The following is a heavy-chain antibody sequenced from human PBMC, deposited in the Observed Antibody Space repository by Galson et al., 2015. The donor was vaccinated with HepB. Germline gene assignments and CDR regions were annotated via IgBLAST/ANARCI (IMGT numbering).Heavy chain of an antibody. J-gene: IGHJ4*02. CDR3: ARETIVATIRLDY. CDR2: ISYDGSNK. D-gene: IGHD5-12*01. V-gene: IGHV3-30-3*01. CDR1: GFSFNNYA. Sequence: SLRLSCAASGFSFNNYAMHWVRQAPGKGLEWVAIISYDGSNKYYADSVKGRFTISRDNSKNTLYLQMNSLRADDTAVYYCARETIVATIRLDYWGQGTLVTVSS.